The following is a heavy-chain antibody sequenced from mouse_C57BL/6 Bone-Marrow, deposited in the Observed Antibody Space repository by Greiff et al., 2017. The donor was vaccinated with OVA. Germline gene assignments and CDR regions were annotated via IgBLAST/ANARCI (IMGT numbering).Heavy chain of an antibody. V-gene: IGHV14-4*01. Sequence: VQLQQSGAELVRPGASVKLSCKASGFNIKDDYMHWVKQRPEQGLEWIGWIDPENGDTEYASKFQGKATITADTTSNTAYLQLSSLTSEYTAVYYCTTFRYFDVGGTGTTVTVSS. CDR3: TTFRYFDV. CDR1: GFNIKDDY. J-gene: IGHJ1*03. CDR2: IDPENGDT.